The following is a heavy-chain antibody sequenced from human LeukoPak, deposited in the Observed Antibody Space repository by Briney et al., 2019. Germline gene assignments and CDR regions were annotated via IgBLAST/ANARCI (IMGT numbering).Heavy chain of an antibody. J-gene: IGHJ4*02. Sequence: PSETLSLTCTVSGGSISSYYWSWIRQPPGKGLEWIGYIYYSGSTNYNPSLKSRVTISVDTSKNQFSLKLSSVTAADTAVYYCARGPYCSGGSCLPDFDYWGQGTLVTVSS. CDR2: IYYSGST. CDR1: GGSISSYY. V-gene: IGHV4-59*01. CDR3: ARGPYCSGGSCLPDFDY. D-gene: IGHD2-15*01.